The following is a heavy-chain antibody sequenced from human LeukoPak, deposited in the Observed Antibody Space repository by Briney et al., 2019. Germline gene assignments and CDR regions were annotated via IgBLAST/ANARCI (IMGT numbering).Heavy chain of an antibody. J-gene: IGHJ6*02. D-gene: IGHD6-13*01. CDR1: GYSFTSYW. CDR2: IYPGDFDT. CDR3: ARHREVAAAADNYYYYYGMDV. V-gene: IGHV5-51*01. Sequence: GESLKISCKGSGYSFTSYWIGWVRQMPGKGLDWLGTIYPGDFDTRYSPSFQGQVTISADKSISTAYLQWSSLKASDTAMYYCARHREVAAAADNYYYYYGMDVWGQGTTVTVSS.